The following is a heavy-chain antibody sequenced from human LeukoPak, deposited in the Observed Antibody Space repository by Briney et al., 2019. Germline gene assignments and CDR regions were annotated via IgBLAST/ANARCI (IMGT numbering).Heavy chain of an antibody. V-gene: IGHV4-39*07. Sequence: SETLSLTCTVSGGSISSSSYYWGWIRQPPGKGLEWIGSIYYSGSTYYNPSLKSRVTISVDTSKNQISLNLNSLTAADTAVYYCAGEMAARHRPRFWGQGTLVTVSS. CDR2: IYYSGST. J-gene: IGHJ4*02. D-gene: IGHD6-6*01. CDR3: AGEMAARHRPRF. CDR1: GGSISSSSYY.